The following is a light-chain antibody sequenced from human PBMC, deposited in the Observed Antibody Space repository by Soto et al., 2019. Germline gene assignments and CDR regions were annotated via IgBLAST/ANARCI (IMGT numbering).Light chain of an antibody. Sequence: EIVLTQSPGTLSLSPGERATLSCRASQSVSSSYLAWYQQKPGRAPRLLIYGASSRATGIPDRFSGSGSGTDFTLTISRLEPEDFAVYYCQQYGSSFGGGTKVEIK. CDR1: QSVSSSY. CDR2: GAS. CDR3: QQYGSS. V-gene: IGKV3-20*01. J-gene: IGKJ4*01.